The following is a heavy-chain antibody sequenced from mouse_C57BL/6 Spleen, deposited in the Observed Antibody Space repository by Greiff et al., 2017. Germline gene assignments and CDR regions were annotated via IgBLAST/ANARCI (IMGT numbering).Heavy chain of an antibody. V-gene: IGHV5-9-1*02. Sequence: EVMLVESGEGLVKPGGSLKLSCAASGFTFSSYAMSWVRQTPEKRLEWVAYISSGGDYIYYADTVKGRFTISRDNARNTLYLQMSSLKSEDTAMYYCTSDYGNYGVDYWGQGTSVTVSS. CDR3: TSDYGNYGVDY. CDR1: GFTFSSYA. D-gene: IGHD2-1*01. J-gene: IGHJ4*01. CDR2: ISSGGDYI.